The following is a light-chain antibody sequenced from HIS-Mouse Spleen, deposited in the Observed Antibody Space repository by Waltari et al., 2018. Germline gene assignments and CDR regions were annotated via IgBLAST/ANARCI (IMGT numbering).Light chain of an antibody. J-gene: IGLJ2*01. Sequence: QSALTQPRPVSGSPGQSVTISCTGTRSDVGCYNYASWYQQHPGKAPKLMIYDVSKRPSGVPDRFSGSKSGNTASLTISGLQAEDEADYYCCSYAGSYTVVFGGGTKLTVL. CDR1: RSDVGCYNY. CDR2: DVS. V-gene: IGLV2-11*01. CDR3: CSYAGSYTVV.